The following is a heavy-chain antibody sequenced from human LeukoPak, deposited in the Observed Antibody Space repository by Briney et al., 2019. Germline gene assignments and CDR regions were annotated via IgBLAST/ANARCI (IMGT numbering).Heavy chain of an antibody. J-gene: IGHJ4*02. CDR3: GRGGVREYFDY. CDR2: SYYSGST. D-gene: IGHD3-10*01. V-gene: IGHV4-31*03. Sequence: PSQTLSLTCTVSGGSISSGGYYWSWIRQHPGKGLEWIGCSYYSGSTYYSPSLQGRVTISVDTSKNQFSLRLSSVTAADTAVYYCGRGGVREYFDYWGQGTLVTVSS. CDR1: GGSISSGGYY.